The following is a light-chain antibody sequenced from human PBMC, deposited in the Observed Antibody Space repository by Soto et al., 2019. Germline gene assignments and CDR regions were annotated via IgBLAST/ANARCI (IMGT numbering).Light chain of an antibody. J-gene: IGLJ2*01. V-gene: IGLV2-23*01. CDR3: CSYAGSSTLV. CDR1: SSDVGSYKF. CDR2: EGS. Sequence: QSALTQPACVSGSPGQSITISCTGTSSDVGSYKFVSWYQQHPGKAPKLMIYEGSKRPSGVSNRFSGSKSGNTASLTISGLQAEDEADYYCCSYAGSSTLVFGGGTKLTVL.